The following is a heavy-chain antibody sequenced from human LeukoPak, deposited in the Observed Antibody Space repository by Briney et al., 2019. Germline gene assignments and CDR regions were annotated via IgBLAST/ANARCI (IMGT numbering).Heavy chain of an antibody. J-gene: IGHJ6*03. D-gene: IGHD2/OR15-2a*01. CDR2: IYYSGST. V-gene: IGHV4-59*11. CDR3: ARAYPLSRVDLLDYYYYIDV. Sequence: SETLSLTCTVSGGSISSHYWGWIRQPPGKGLEWIGYIYYSGSTNYNPSLKSRVTISVDTSKNQFSLKLSSVTAADTAVYYCARAYPLSRVDLLDYYYYIDVWGKGTTVTVSS. CDR1: GGSISSHY.